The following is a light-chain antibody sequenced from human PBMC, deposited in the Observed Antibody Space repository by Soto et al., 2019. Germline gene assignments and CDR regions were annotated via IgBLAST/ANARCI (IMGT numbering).Light chain of an antibody. V-gene: IGKV1-39*01. Sequence: DIQMTQSPSSLSASVGDRVTITCRASQSISSYLNWYQQKPGKAPKLLIYAASSLQSGVPSRFSGCGSGTDFTLTISSLQPEDFATYYCQQRYSIPYTFGQGTKLEIK. J-gene: IGKJ2*01. CDR2: AAS. CDR3: QQRYSIPYT. CDR1: QSISSY.